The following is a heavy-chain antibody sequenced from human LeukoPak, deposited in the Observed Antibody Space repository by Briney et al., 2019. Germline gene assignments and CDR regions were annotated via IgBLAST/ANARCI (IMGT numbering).Heavy chain of an antibody. CDR3: ARDREYYYDSSGYYHRYMDV. CDR2: IYTSGST. V-gene: IGHV4-61*02. D-gene: IGHD3-22*01. Sequence: PSQTLSLTCTVSGGSISSGSYYWSWIRQPAGKGLEWIGRIYTSGSTNYNPSIKSLVTISVDTSKNQFSLKLSSVTAADTAVYYCARDREYYYDSSGYYHRYMDVWGKGTTVTISS. J-gene: IGHJ6*03. CDR1: GGSISSGSYY.